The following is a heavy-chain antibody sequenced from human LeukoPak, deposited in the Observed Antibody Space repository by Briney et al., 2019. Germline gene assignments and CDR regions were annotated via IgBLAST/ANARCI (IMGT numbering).Heavy chain of an antibody. CDR1: GFTFGDYA. J-gene: IGHJ4*02. Sequence: GGSLTLSCAASGFTFGDYALSWVRQAPGKGLEWIGFIRNRANGGATEYATSLKGRFTISRDDSKSLAYLQMNSLKTEDTAVYYCSTDAYPRSRYYFHYWGQGTLVTVSS. V-gene: IGHV3-49*04. D-gene: IGHD3-3*01. CDR2: IRNRANGGAT. CDR3: STDAYPRSRYYFHY.